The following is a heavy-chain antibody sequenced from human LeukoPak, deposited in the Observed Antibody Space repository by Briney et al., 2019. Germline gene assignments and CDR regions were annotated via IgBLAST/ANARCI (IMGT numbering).Heavy chain of an antibody. Sequence: GGSLRLSCAASGFTSSSYWMHWVRQAPGKGLVWVSRINSDGSSTSYADSVKGRFTISRDNAKNTLYLQMNSLRAEDTAVYYCARDYGDYPITLDYWGQGTLVTVSS. J-gene: IGHJ4*02. V-gene: IGHV3-74*01. CDR3: ARDYGDYPITLDY. D-gene: IGHD4-17*01. CDR2: INSDGSST. CDR1: GFTSSSYW.